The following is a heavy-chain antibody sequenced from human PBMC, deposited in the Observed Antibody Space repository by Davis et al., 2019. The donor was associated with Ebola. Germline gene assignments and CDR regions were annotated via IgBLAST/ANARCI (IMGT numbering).Heavy chain of an antibody. Sequence: PGGSLRLSCAASGLTFSSYSMNWVRQAPGKGLEWVSYISSSSSTIYYADSVKGRFTISRDNAKNSLYLQMNSLRDEDTAVYYCARGSRHHGIMTTYYYGMDVWGQGTTVTVSS. CDR1: GLTFSSYS. J-gene: IGHJ6*02. V-gene: IGHV3-48*02. CDR3: ARGSRHHGIMTTYYYGMDV. CDR2: ISSSSSTI. D-gene: IGHD3-16*01.